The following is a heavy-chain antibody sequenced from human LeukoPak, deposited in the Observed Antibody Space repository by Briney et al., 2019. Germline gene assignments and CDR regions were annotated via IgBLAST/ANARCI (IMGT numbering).Heavy chain of an antibody. CDR1: GFTFSDYT. CDR3: TRDGKGGSRVGYYFDY. J-gene: IGHJ4*02. Sequence: PGGSLRLSCAASGFTFSDYTLNWVRQPPGQGLEWVSYISSSGTTKYYADSVKGRFTISRDNAKNSLYLQMNSLRAEDTGVYYCTRDGKGGSRVGYYFDYWGQGTLVTVSS. D-gene: IGHD1-14*01. CDR2: ISSSGTTK. V-gene: IGHV3-48*04.